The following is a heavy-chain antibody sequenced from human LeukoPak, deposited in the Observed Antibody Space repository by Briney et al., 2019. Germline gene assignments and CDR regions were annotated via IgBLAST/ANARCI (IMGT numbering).Heavy chain of an antibody. CDR3: AKDLRRGRDSSGLGVLDY. Sequence: GGSLRLSCAASGFTFSSYAMSWVRQAPGKGLEWVSAISGSGGSTYYADSVKGRFTISRDNSKNTLYLQMNSLRAEDTAVYYCAKDLRRGRDSSGLGVLDYWGQGTLVAVSS. CDR1: GFTFSSYA. D-gene: IGHD3-22*01. CDR2: ISGSGGST. V-gene: IGHV3-23*01. J-gene: IGHJ4*02.